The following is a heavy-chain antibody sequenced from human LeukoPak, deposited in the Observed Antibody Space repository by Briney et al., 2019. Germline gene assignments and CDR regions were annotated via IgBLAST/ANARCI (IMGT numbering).Heavy chain of an antibody. D-gene: IGHD5-18*01. V-gene: IGHV4-39*01. CDR1: GGSISSSSYY. CDR3: ASPQYSYGLD. CDR2: TYYSGST. Sequence: PSETLSLTCTVSGGSISSSSYYWGWIRQPPGKGLEWIGSTYYSGSTYYNPSLKSRVTISVDTSKNQFSLKLSSVTAADTAVYYCASPQYSYGLDWGQGTLVTVSS. J-gene: IGHJ4*02.